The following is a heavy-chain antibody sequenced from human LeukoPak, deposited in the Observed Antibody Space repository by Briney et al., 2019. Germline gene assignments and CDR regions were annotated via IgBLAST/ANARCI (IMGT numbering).Heavy chain of an antibody. CDR3: ARNRRGDFDY. V-gene: IGHV4-59*01. J-gene: IGHJ4*02. D-gene: IGHD3-16*01. Sequence: SETLSLTCTVSGGSISSYYWSWIRQPPGKGLEWIGYIYYSGSTNYNPSLKSRVTISVDTSKNQFSLKLSSVTAADTAVYYCARNRRGDFDYWGQGTLVTVSS. CDR1: GGSISSYY. CDR2: IYYSGST.